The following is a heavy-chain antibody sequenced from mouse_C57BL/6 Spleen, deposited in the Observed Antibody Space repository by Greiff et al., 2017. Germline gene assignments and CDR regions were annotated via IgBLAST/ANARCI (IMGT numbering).Heavy chain of an antibody. Sequence: VQLQQPGAELVKPGASVKLSCKASGYTFTSYWMHWVKQRPGQGLEWIGMIHPNSGSTNYNEKFKSKATLTVDKSSSTAYMQLSSLTSEDSAVYYCARSGLYYDYDGFAYWGQGTLVTVSA. CDR3: ARSGLYYDYDGFAY. J-gene: IGHJ3*01. CDR1: GYTFTSYW. CDR2: IHPNSGST. D-gene: IGHD2-4*01. V-gene: IGHV1-64*01.